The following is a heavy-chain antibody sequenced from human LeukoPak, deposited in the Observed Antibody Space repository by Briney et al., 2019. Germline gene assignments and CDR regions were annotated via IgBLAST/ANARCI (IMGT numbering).Heavy chain of an antibody. D-gene: IGHD6-19*01. CDR1: GYTFTGYY. Sequence: ASVKVSCKASGYTFTGYYMHWVRQAPGQGLEWMGWINPNSGGTNYAQKFQGWVTMARDTSISTAYMELSRLRSDDTAVYYCARDGAPGQWLPYYYYGMDVWGQGTTVTVSS. CDR2: INPNSGGT. V-gene: IGHV1-2*04. CDR3: ARDGAPGQWLPYYYYGMDV. J-gene: IGHJ6*02.